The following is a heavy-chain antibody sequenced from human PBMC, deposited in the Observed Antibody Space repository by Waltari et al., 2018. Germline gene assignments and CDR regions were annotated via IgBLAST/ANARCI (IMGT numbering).Heavy chain of an antibody. CDR1: GFTFSSYW. D-gene: IGHD3-16*01. CDR3: AKPGGDGAFDI. Sequence: EVQLVESGGGLVQPGGSLRLSCAASGFTFSSYWMHWVRQAPGKGLGWVSRMNSDGSSTSYADSVKGRFTISRDNAKNTLYLQMNSLRAEDTAVYYCAKPGGDGAFDIWGQGTMVTVSS. CDR2: MNSDGSST. V-gene: IGHV3-74*01. J-gene: IGHJ3*02.